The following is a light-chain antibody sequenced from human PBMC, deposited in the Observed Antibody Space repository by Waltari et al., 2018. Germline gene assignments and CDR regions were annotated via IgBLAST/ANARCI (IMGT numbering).Light chain of an antibody. V-gene: IGLV3-21*02. CDR3: QVWHSSSDTYG. J-gene: IGLJ1*01. Sequence: LPPPPSVSAAPAQTATLIGGGARIGGNSGYWYQQKPGQAPVLVVFDDTNRPSGIPDRVSGSKSGTTAALTISRVEAGDEAAYFCQVWHSSSDTYGFGAGTKLTVL. CDR2: DDT. CDR1: RIGGNS.